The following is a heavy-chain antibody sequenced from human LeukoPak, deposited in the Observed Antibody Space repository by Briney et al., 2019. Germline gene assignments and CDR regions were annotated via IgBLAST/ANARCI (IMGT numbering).Heavy chain of an antibody. J-gene: IGHJ4*02. D-gene: IGHD2-15*01. CDR3: ARDTRTAQGFDY. CDR2: IFQSGHT. V-gene: IGHV4-38-2*02. Sequence: GSLRLSCAASGFSFSFYSMNWVRQPPGKGLEWTGSIFQSGHTYYSPSLKSRVTISVDTSNNRFSLSLSAVTAADTAIYYCARDTRTAQGFDYWGQGILVTVSS. CDR1: GFSFSFYS.